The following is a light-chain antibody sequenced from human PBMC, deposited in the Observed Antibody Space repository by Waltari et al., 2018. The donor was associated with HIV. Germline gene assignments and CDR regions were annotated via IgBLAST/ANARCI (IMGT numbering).Light chain of an antibody. CDR2: TNT. V-gene: IGLV1-40*01. J-gene: IGLJ2*01. CDR1: RSPNFGTPFE. CDR3: QSFDRLSALPI. Sequence: QSALTQPPAVSGAPGQRVPIPCTGRRSPNFGTPFELPWYQHVPGTGPRLIILTNTNRPSGVPDRCSASKSGTSASLAILGLQAEDEADYYCQSFDRLSALPIFGGGTRLTV.